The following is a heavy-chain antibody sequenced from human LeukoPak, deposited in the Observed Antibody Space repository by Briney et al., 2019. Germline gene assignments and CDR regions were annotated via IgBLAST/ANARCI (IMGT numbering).Heavy chain of an antibody. CDR1: GFTFSSYS. D-gene: IGHD2-15*01. Sequence: GGSLRLSCAASGFTFSSYSMNWVRQAPGKGLEWVSSISSSSSYIYYADSVKGRFTISRDNAKNSLYLQMNSLRAEGTAVYYCARDPLAYCSGGSCNWFDPWGRGTLVTVSS. V-gene: IGHV3-21*01. CDR2: ISSSSSYI. J-gene: IGHJ5*02. CDR3: ARDPLAYCSGGSCNWFDP.